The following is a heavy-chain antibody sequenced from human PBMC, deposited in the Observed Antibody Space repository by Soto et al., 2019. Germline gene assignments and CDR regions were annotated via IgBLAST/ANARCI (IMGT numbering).Heavy chain of an antibody. CDR3: SKWSGYGDL. V-gene: IGHV3-23*01. Sequence: EMQLLESGGGLVQPGGSLRLSCAASGFTMSTYGVTWVRQAPGKGLEWVSGISVTPGITFYADSVKGRFTISRDSSKNAVYLQMNSLSAEDTAMYFCSKWSGYGDLWGQGTLVTVSS. CDR2: ISVTPGIT. J-gene: IGHJ4*02. D-gene: IGHD5-12*01. CDR1: GFTMSTYG.